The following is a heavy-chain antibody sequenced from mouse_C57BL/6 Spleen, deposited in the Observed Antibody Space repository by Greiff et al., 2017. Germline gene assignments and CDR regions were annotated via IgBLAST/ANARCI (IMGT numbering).Heavy chain of an antibody. J-gene: IGHJ1*03. D-gene: IGHD2-1*01. CDR3: VRQDYGNFLWYFDV. CDR2: IRSKSNNYAT. CDR1: GFSFNTYA. Sequence: EVHLVESGGGLVQPKGSLKLSCAASGFSFNTYAMNWVRQAPGKGLEWVARIRSKSNNYATYYADSVKDRFTISRDDSESMLYLQMNNLKTEDTAMYYCVRQDYGNFLWYFDVWGTGTTVTVSS. V-gene: IGHV10-1*01.